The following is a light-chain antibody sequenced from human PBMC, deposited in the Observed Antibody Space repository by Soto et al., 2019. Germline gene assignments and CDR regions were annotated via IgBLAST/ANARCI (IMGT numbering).Light chain of an antibody. CDR2: EIT. Sequence: QSALTQPASVSGSPGQSITISCTGTSSDVGGYNYVSWYQQHPGKAPKLMIYEITNRPSGVSNSFSGSKSDNTASLTISGLQAEDEADYYCSSYTSTSPLYVFGTGTKLTVL. J-gene: IGLJ1*01. CDR3: SSYTSTSPLYV. CDR1: SSDVGGYNY. V-gene: IGLV2-14*03.